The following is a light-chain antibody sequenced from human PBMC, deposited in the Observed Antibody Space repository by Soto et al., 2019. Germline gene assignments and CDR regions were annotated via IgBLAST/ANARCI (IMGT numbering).Light chain of an antibody. CDR3: QQYGNSPLLT. CDR1: HYISSN. Sequence: EIVMTQSPATLSVSPGERSTLSCTVSHYISSNVAWYQQTPGQAPRLLXYGASSRATGIPARFSGSGSGTDFTLTISRLEPEDFAVYYCQQYGNSPLLTFGGGTKVDIK. CDR2: GAS. V-gene: IGKV3-20*01. J-gene: IGKJ4*01.